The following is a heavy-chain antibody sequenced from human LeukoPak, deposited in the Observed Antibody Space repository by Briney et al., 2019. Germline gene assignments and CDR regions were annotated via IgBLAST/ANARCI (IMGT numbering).Heavy chain of an antibody. V-gene: IGHV3-49*04. CDR1: GFTFSRYA. CDR2: IRSKAYGGTT. D-gene: IGHD5-18*01. Sequence: GGSLRLSCAASGFTFSRYAMSWVRQAPGKGLEWVGFIRSKAYGGTTEYAASVKGRFTISRDDSKSIAYLQMNSLKTEDTAVYYCTRGYSYGPFDYWGPGTLVTVSS. J-gene: IGHJ4*02. CDR3: TRGYSYGPFDY.